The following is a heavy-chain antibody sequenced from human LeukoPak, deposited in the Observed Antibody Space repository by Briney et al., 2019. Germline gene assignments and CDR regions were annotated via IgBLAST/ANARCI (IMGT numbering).Heavy chain of an antibody. J-gene: IGHJ5*02. CDR3: AREAVTYYYDTPWFDP. V-gene: IGHV3-48*01. CDR1: GFTFSSYS. Sequence: PGGSLRLSCAASGFTFSSYSMNWVRQAPGKGLEWVSYISSSSSTIYYADSVKGRFTISRDNAKNSLYLQMNSLRAEDTAVYYCAREAVTYYYDTPWFDPWGQGTLVTVSS. CDR2: ISSSSSTI. D-gene: IGHD3-22*01.